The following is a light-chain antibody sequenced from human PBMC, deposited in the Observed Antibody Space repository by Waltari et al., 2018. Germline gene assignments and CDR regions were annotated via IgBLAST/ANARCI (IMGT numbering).Light chain of an antibody. CDR3: QQRGTWPPT. V-gene: IGKV3-11*01. CDR2: DSS. J-gene: IGKJ4*01. CDR1: QIGSNF. Sequence: VLTNPPSTLPLSQGRRATPPCRPSQIGSNFLAWYQQKPGQTPRLLIYDSSVKATGMPARFSASGSGTDFALTISGLEPEYFAVYYCQQRGTWPPTFGGGT.